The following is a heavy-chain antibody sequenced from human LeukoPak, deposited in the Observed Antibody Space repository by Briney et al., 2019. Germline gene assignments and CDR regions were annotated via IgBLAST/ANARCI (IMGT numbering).Heavy chain of an antibody. CDR2: INHSGST. Sequence: SETLSLTCAVYGGSFSGYYWSWIRQPPGKGLEWIGEINHSGSTNYNPSLKSRVTISVDTSKNQFSLKLSSVTAADTAVYYCAGADYYDSSGYYGNYYYYGMDVWGQGTTVTVSS. J-gene: IGHJ6*02. CDR3: AGADYYDSSGYYGNYYYYGMDV. D-gene: IGHD3-22*01. CDR1: GGSFSGYY. V-gene: IGHV4-34*01.